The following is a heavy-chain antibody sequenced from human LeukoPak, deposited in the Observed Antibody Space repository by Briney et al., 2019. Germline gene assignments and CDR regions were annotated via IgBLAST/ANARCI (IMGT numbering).Heavy chain of an antibody. CDR1: GGTFSSYA. CDR3: ARADGYCSGGSCYVGAFDI. J-gene: IGHJ3*02. V-gene: IGHV1-69*01. D-gene: IGHD2-15*01. Sequence: SVKVSCKASGGTFSSYAISWVRQAAGQGLEWMGGIIPIFGTANYAQKFQGRVTITADESTSTAYMELSSLRSEDTAVYYCARADGYCSGGSCYVGAFDIWGQGTMVTVSS. CDR2: IIPIFGTA.